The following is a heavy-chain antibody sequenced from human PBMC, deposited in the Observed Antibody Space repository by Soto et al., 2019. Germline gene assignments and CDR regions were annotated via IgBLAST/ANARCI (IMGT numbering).Heavy chain of an antibody. CDR1: GFTFRAYY. CDR3: AREYYYTMDV. V-gene: IGHV3-11*05. CDR2: IDSSTKYT. Sequence: QVQLVESGGGLVRPGGSLRLSCEASGFTFRAYYMNWFRQAPGKGLEWLSYIDSSTKYTNYADSVKGRFTISRDNAKNSLYLQMNSLRADDTAVYYCAREYYYTMDVWGQGTMVTVSS. J-gene: IGHJ6*02.